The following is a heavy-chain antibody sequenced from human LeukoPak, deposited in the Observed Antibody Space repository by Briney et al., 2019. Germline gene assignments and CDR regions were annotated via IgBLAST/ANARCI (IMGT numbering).Heavy chain of an antibody. J-gene: IGHJ6*03. V-gene: IGHV1-8*01. CDR1: GYTFTSYD. CDR2: MNPNSGNT. D-gene: IGHD6-6*01. Sequence: GASVTVSFKASGYTFTSYDINWVRQATGQGLEWMGWMNPNSGNTGYAQKFQGRVTMTRNTSISTAYMELSSLRSEDTAVYYCARSRIAARRYYYMDVWGKGTTVTVSS. CDR3: ARSRIAARRYYYMDV.